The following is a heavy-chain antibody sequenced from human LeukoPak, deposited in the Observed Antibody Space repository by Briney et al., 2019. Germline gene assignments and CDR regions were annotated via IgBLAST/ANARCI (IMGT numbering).Heavy chain of an antibody. D-gene: IGHD2-2*01. CDR3: ARAAVYCSSSTCRTNFDS. CDR1: GFTVRNSY. CDR2: MNHDGSDQ. V-gene: IGHV3-7*01. Sequence: PGGSLRLSCAASGFTVRNSYMSWVRQAPGKGLEWVAYMNHDGSDQSHVESVRGRFTISRDNAKNSLYLQMNSLRVEDTAVYYCARAAVYCSSSTCRTNFDSWGQGTLVTVSS. J-gene: IGHJ4*02.